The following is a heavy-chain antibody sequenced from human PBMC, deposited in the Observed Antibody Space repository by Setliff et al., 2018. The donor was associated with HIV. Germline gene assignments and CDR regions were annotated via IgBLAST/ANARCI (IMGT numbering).Heavy chain of an antibody. CDR2: IHSSGTT. V-gene: IGHV4-39*01. D-gene: IGHD3-3*01. CDR3: ARHKTNYDFYAFDV. CDR1: GGSFSSSTYS. J-gene: IGHJ3*01. Sequence: SETLSLTCTVSGGSFSSSTYSWGWIRQPPGMGLEWIGSIHSSGTTDNNPSLKSRVAMSVDTSRGQFSLKLRSVTAADTAVYYCARHKTNYDFYAFDVWGQGTMVTVSS.